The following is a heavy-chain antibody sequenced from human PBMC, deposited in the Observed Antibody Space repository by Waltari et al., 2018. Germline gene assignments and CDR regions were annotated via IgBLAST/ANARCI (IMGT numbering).Heavy chain of an antibody. J-gene: IGHJ4*01. V-gene: IGHV4-34*01. CDR1: GESFLGYF. CDR2: IHYSGRT. D-gene: IGHD2-21*01. CDR3: ARYGEVPASYFFDH. Sequence: QVQLHQWGAGRLKPSETLSLTCAVSGESFLGYFWSWVRQSPGKGLEWLGSIHYSGRTNDNPTLGSRRSLSVATTKKQFSLKLTSVTAADAALYFCARYGEVPASYFFDHWGQGTLVTVSS.